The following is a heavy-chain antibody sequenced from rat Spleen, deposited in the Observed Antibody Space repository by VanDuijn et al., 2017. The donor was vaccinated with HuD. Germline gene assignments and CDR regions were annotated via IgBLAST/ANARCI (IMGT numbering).Heavy chain of an antibody. J-gene: IGHJ3*01. CDR1: GFTFSNYY. V-gene: IGHV5-27*01. Sequence: EVQLVESGGGLVQPGRSMKLSCAALGFTFSNYYMAWVRQAPTKGLEWVASISPSGGSTYYRDSVKGRFTVSRDNARSTLYLQMDSLRSEDTATYYCTTENFWFAFWGQGSLVTVSS. CDR3: TTENFWFAF. CDR2: ISPSGGST.